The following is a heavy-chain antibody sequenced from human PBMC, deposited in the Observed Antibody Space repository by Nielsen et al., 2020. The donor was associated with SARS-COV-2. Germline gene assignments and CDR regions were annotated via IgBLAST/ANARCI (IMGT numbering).Heavy chain of an antibody. V-gene: IGHV3-9*01. CDR2: ISWNSGSI. D-gene: IGHD3-22*01. CDR1: GFTFDDYA. Sequence: GGSLRLSCAASGFTFDDYAMHWVRQAPGKGLEWVSGISWNSGSIGYADSVKGRFTISRDNAKNSLYLQMNSLRAEDTALYYCAKDYYYDSSGYAFDIWGQGTMVTV. CDR3: AKDYYYDSSGYAFDI. J-gene: IGHJ3*02.